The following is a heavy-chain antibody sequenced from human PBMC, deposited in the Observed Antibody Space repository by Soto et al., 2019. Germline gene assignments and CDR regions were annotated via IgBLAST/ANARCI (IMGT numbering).Heavy chain of an antibody. D-gene: IGHD2-2*02. CDR3: ATRFYTSGVLHDY. CDR1: GGSISDHY. Sequence: SETLSLTCTVSGGSISDHYYMWIRQSPGKGLEYIGYIHNGGSTNYNPSLKSRVIISVDTSKNQFSLKLTSVTAADTAVYYCATRFYTSGVLHDYWGQGTSVTVSS. CDR2: IHNGGST. V-gene: IGHV4-59*11. J-gene: IGHJ4*02.